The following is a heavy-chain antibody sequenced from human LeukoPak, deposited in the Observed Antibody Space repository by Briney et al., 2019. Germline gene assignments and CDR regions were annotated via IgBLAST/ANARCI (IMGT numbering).Heavy chain of an antibody. CDR2: ISGSGAST. V-gene: IGHV3-23*01. CDR3: AKDPAVANTARRFQH. Sequence: GGSLRLSCAASGFTFSSYAMSWVRQAPGKGLEWVSAISGSGASTYYADSVKGRFTISRDNSKNTLYLQMNSLRAEDTAVYYCAKDPAVANTARRFQHWGQGILVTVTS. J-gene: IGHJ1*01. D-gene: IGHD6-19*01. CDR1: GFTFSSYA.